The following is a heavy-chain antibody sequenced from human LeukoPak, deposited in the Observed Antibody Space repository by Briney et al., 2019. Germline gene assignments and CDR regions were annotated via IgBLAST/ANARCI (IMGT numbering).Heavy chain of an antibody. J-gene: IGHJ2*01. V-gene: IGHV3-30*02. CDR1: GFTFSTYD. CDR2: IRYDGNNK. CDR3: AKGSSTYSITSYWYFDL. D-gene: IGHD6-13*01. Sequence: GGSLRLSCAASGFTFSTYDMHWVRQAPGKGLEWVAFIRYDGNNKYYADSVKGRSTISRDNSKNTLYLQMNSLRAEDTAVYYCAKGSSTYSITSYWYFDLWGRGTLVTVSS.